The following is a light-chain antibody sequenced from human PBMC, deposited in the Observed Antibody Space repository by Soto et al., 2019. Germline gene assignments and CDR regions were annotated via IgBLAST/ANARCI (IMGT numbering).Light chain of an antibody. CDR3: NAYTNAGSFWV. V-gene: IGLV2-14*01. Sequence: QSALTQPASVSGSPGQSITISCTGTSSDVGGYSHVSWYQQHPGKAPKLMIYEVINRPSGGSNRFSGSKSGNTAYLTISGLLAEDEADYYCNAYTNAGSFWVFGGGTKLTVL. CDR2: EVI. CDR1: SSDVGGYSH. J-gene: IGLJ3*02.